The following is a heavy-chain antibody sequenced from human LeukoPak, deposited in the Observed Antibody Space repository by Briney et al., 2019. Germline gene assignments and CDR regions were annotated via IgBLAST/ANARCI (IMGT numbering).Heavy chain of an antibody. CDR3: ARQYTFDI. CDR1: GGSLSGYS. V-gene: IGHV4-34*01. CDR2: VNHTGGI. D-gene: IGHD2/OR15-2a*01. Sequence: PSETLSLTCAVYGGSLSGYSWSWIRQSPEKGLEWIAEVNHTGGITYNPSLKGRVTISRDMSKNQVSLRLTSVTAADTAVYYCARQYTFDIWGRGTVVSVSS. J-gene: IGHJ3*02.